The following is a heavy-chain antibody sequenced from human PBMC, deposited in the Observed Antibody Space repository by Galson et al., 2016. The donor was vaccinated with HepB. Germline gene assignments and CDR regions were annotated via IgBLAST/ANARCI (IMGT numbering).Heavy chain of an antibody. CDR3: ARGGKSFLENIWFDP. D-gene: IGHD3-16*01. J-gene: IGHJ5*02. V-gene: IGHV4-38-2*01. CDR2: IYRSGST. Sequence: SETLSLTCAVSGYSISSGYQWAWIRQPPGKGLEWIGSIYRSGSTYYNPSLKSRVTISVDTSKNQFSLKLRSVTAADTAVYYCARGGKSFLENIWFDPWGQGTLVTVSS. CDR1: GYSISSGYQ.